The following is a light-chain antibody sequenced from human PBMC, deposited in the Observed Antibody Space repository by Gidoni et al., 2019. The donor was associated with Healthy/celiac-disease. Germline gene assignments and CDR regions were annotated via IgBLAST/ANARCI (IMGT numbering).Light chain of an antibody. J-gene: IGKJ3*01. V-gene: IGKV2-28*01. CDR2: LGS. CDR1: QSLLHSNGYNY. Sequence: DIVMTQSPLSLPVTPVEPASISCRSSQSLLHSNGYNYLDWYLQKPGQSPQLLIYLGSNRASGVPDRFSGSGSGTDFTLKISRVEAEDVGFYYCMQALQTPRFTFGPGTKVDIK. CDR3: MQALQTPRFT.